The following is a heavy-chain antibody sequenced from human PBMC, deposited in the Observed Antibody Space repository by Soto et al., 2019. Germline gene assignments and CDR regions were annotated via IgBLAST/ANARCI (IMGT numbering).Heavy chain of an antibody. J-gene: IGHJ4*02. CDR1: GFIFTNFW. Sequence: AGSLRLSCEASGFIFTNFWMHWVRQVPGKGLVWVSRIDTSGSSTSYADSVKGRFTISRDNAKNTVSLQMNSLRAEDTGVYYCAKDSWYFDLWSQGSLVTVSS. CDR2: IDTSGSST. D-gene: IGHD6-13*01. V-gene: IGHV3-74*01. CDR3: AKDSWYFDL.